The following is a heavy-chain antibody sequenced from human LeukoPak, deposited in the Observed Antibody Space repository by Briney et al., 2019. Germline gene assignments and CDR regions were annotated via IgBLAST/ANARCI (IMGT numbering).Heavy chain of an antibody. V-gene: IGHV3-64D*09. Sequence: PGGSLRLSCSASGFTFSSYAMHWVRQAPGRGLDYVSAISSNGDTTYYADSVKGRFTISRDNSKNTLYLQMSSLRAEDTAVYYCVKVSDDYWGQGTLVTVSS. CDR1: GFTFSSYA. CDR3: VKVSDDY. CDR2: ISSNGDTT. J-gene: IGHJ4*02.